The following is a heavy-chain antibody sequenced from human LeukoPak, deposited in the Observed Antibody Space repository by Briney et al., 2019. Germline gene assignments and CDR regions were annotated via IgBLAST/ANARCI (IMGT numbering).Heavy chain of an antibody. J-gene: IGHJ4*02. CDR3: ARDRSGFYSVDY. V-gene: IGHV3-30*02. Sequence: QPGGSLRLSCAASGFTFSNYGVSWVRQAPGKGLEWVAVIRSDGSYKYYADSVKGRFTLSGDKSKTTLYLQMNSLRAEDTAVYYCARDRSGFYSVDYWGQGTLVTVSS. CDR2: IRSDGSYK. D-gene: IGHD5-12*01. CDR1: GFTFSNYG.